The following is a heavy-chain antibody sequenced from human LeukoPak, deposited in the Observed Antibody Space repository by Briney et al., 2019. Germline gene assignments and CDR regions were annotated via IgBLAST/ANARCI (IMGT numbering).Heavy chain of an antibody. CDR2: ISAYNGNT. Sequence: ASVKVSCKASGYTFTSYGISWVRQAPGQGLEWMGWISAYNGNTNYAQKLQGRVTMTTDTSTSTAYMELRSLRSDDTAVYYCARTDFRDGSGSYYHYWGQGTLVTVSS. J-gene: IGHJ4*02. CDR3: ARTDFRDGSGSYYHY. V-gene: IGHV1-18*01. CDR1: GYTFTSYG. D-gene: IGHD3-10*01.